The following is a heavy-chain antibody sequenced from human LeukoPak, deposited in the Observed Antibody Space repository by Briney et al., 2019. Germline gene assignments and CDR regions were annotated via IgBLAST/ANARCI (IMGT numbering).Heavy chain of an antibody. V-gene: IGHV4-59*08. CDR3: ARRGAVGATFDY. D-gene: IGHD1-26*01. CDR1: GGSISSYY. Sequence: PSETLSLTCTVSGGSISSYYWSWIRQPPGKGLEWIGYIYYSGSTNYNPSLKSRVTISVDTSKNRFSLKLSSVTAADTAVYYCARRGAVGATFDYWGQGTLVTVSS. CDR2: IYYSGST. J-gene: IGHJ4*02.